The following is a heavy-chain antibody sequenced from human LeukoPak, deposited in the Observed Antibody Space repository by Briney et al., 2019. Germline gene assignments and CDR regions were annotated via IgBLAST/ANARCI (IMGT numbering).Heavy chain of an antibody. CDR3: ARYYYDSSGELNWFDP. V-gene: IGHV1-69*13. D-gene: IGHD3-22*01. Sequence: SVKVSCKASGGTFSSYAISWVRQAPGQGLEWMGGIIPIFGTANYAQKFQGRVTITADESTSTAYMELSSLRSEDTAVYYCARYYYDSSGELNWFDPWGQGTLVTVSP. CDR2: IIPIFGTA. J-gene: IGHJ5*02. CDR1: GGTFSSYA.